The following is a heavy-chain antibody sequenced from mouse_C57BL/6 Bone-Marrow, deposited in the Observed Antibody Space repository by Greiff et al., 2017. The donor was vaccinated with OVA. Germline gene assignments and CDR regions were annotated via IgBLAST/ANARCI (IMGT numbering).Heavy chain of an antibody. CDR2: IYPGDGDT. V-gene: IGHV1-80*01. CDR1: GYAFSSYW. CDR3: ARGYF. J-gene: IGHJ2*01. Sequence: QVQLKESGAELVKPGASVEISCKASGYAFSSYWMNWVKQRPGKGLEGNGQIYPGDGDTNSNGKLKGKATLTADKYSSTAYMQLSSLTSEDSAVYFCARGYFWGQGTTRTVSS.